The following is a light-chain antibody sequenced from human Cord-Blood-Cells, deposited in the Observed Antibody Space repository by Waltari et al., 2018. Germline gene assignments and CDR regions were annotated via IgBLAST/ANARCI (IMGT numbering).Light chain of an antibody. CDR2: DVS. V-gene: IGLV2-14*01. J-gene: IGLJ2*01. CDR1: SSDVGGYNS. CDR3: SSYTSSSTLV. Sequence: QSALTQPASVSGSPGQSITISCTGTSSDVGGYNSVSWYQQPPGKAPKLLIYDVSNWPSGVSNRFSGSKSGNTASLTISGLQAEDEADYYCSSYTSSSTLVVGGGTKLTVL.